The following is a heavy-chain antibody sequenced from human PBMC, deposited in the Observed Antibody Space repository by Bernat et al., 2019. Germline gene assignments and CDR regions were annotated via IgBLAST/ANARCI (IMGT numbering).Heavy chain of an antibody. CDR1: GFTFSGSA. CDR3: TRHEATRDY. J-gene: IGHJ4*02. V-gene: IGHV3-73*02. Sequence: EVQLVESGGGLVQPGGSLKLSCAASGFTFSGSAMHWVRQASGKGLEWVGRIRSKANSYATADAASVKGRFTISRDDSKNTAYLQMNSLKTEDTAVYYCTRHEATRDYWGQGTLVTVSS. CDR2: IRSKANSYAT.